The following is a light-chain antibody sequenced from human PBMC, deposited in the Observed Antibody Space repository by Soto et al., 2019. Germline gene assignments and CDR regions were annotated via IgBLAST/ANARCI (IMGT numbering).Light chain of an antibody. Sequence: EIVVTQSPGTLSLSPGERATLSCRASQSVSSSYLAWYRQKPGQAPRLPIYGASSRATGIPARFSGSGSGTDFTLTISSLEPEDFAVYYRQQRGTWHPGFTVGCGTKV. V-gene: IGKV3D-20*02. J-gene: IGKJ4*01. CDR2: GAS. CDR3: QQRGTWHPGFT. CDR1: QSVSSSY.